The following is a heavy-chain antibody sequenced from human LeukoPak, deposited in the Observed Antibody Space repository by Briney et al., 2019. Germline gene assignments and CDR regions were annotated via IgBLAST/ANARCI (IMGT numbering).Heavy chain of an antibody. CDR2: IYTGTT. V-gene: IGHV4-4*07. CDR3: ARLTKFLTTYYPTP. CDR1: GGSISTFF. Sequence: SETLSLTCTVSGGSISTFFWTWIRQSAGKGLEWIGRIYTGTTYYNPSLESRVTISLDTSKSQFSLKLISVTASDTAVYYCARLTKFLTTYYPTPWGQGTLDTVSS. J-gene: IGHJ5*02. D-gene: IGHD2/OR15-2a*01.